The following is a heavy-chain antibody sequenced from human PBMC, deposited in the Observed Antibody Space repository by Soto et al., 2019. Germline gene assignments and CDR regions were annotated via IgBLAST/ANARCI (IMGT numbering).Heavy chain of an antibody. J-gene: IGHJ4*02. CDR2: ISGSGGSNYI. CDR3: ARGATSLDY. Sequence: PGGSLRLSCAASGFTFGSYAMSWVRQAPGKGLEWVSAISGSGGSNYIKYADSVQGRFTVSRDNAKNSLYLQMNSLRAEDTAAYYCARGATSLDYWGRGTLVTVSS. V-gene: IGHV3-21*01. D-gene: IGHD1-26*01. CDR1: GFTFGSYA.